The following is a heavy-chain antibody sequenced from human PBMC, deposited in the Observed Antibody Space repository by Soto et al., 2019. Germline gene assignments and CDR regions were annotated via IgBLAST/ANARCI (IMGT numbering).Heavy chain of an antibody. CDR1: VGSISSGDYY. CDR3: ASSIAEARTWFDP. Sequence: SETLSLTCTVSVGSISSGDYYWSWIRQPPGKGLEWIGYIYYSGSTYYNPSLKSRVTISVDTSKNQFSLKLSSVTAADTAVYYCASSIAEARTWFDPWGQGTMVTVSS. CDR2: IYYSGST. V-gene: IGHV4-30-4*01. D-gene: IGHD6-13*01. J-gene: IGHJ5*02.